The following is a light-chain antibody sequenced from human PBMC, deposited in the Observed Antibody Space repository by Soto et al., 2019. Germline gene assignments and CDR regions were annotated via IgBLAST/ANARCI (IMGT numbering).Light chain of an antibody. CDR2: GAS. CDR3: QQYNNWWT. V-gene: IGKV3-15*01. CDR1: QSLRDTH. J-gene: IGKJ1*01. Sequence: EIVLTHSPGSLALSPCEGAALSRRASQSLRDTHVAWYQQKPGQAPRLLIYGASTRATGISARFSGSGSGTEFTLTISSLQSEDFGVYYCQQYNNWWTFGQGTKVDIK.